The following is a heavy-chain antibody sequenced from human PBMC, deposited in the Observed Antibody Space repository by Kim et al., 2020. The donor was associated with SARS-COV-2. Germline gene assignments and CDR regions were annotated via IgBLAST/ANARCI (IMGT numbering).Heavy chain of an antibody. Sequence: SETLSLTCTVSGGSISSSSYYWGWIRQPPGKGLEWIGSIYYSGSTYYNPSLKSRVTISVDTSKNQFSLKLSSVTAADTAVYYCARKTYSGKLFWGQGTLVTVSS. CDR3: ARKTYSGKLF. J-gene: IGHJ4*02. CDR1: GGSISSSSYY. CDR2: IYYSGST. V-gene: IGHV4-39*01. D-gene: IGHD1-26*01.